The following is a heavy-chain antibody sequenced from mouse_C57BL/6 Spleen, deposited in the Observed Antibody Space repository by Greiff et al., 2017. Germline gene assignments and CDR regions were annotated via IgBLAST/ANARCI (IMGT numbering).Heavy chain of an antibody. CDR2: IDPSDSYT. D-gene: IGHD1-1*01. J-gene: IGHJ2*01. V-gene: IGHV1-69*01. Sequence: QVQLQQPGAELVMPGASVKLSCKASGYTFTSYWMHWVKQRPGQGLEWIGEIDPSDSYTNYNQKFKGKSTLTVDKSSSTAYMQLSSLTSEDSAVYNCARLDTTVGSDYWGQGTTLTVSS. CDR1: GYTFTSYW. CDR3: ARLDTTVGSDY.